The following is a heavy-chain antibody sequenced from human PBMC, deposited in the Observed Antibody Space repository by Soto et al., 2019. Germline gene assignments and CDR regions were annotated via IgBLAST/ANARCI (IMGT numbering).Heavy chain of an antibody. CDR3: ARDRDVVATEFFDYYGMDV. Sequence: ASVKVSCKASGYTFTGCYMHWVRQAPGQGLEWMGWINPNSGGTNYAQKFQGWVTMTRDTSISTAYMELSRLRSDDTAVYYCARDRDVVATEFFDYYGMDVWGQGTTVTVSS. J-gene: IGHJ6*02. CDR1: GYTFTGCY. V-gene: IGHV1-2*04. CDR2: INPNSGGT. D-gene: IGHD5-12*01.